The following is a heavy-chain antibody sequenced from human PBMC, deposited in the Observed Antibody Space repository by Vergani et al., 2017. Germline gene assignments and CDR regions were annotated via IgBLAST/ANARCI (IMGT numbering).Heavy chain of an antibody. V-gene: IGHV3-23*04. CDR2: ISGSGGNT. J-gene: IGHJ6*02. Sequence: EVQLVVSGGGLVPPGRSLRLSCAASGFSFGDYAMTWVRQAPGKGLQWVSAISGSGGNTFYTDSVKGRFTISRDNAKSSLYLQMNSLRAEDTGVYYCARDRYYLGSGSYPYFYYYGLDVWGQGTAVTVSS. CDR1: GFSFGDYA. D-gene: IGHD3-10*01. CDR3: ARDRYYLGSGSYPYFYYYGLDV.